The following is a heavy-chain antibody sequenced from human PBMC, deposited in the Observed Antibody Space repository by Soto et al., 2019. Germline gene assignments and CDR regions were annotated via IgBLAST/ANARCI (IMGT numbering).Heavy chain of an antibody. Sequence: QVQLQQSGPGLVKPSQTLSLTCTVSGGSISGGGYYWSWIRQHPGKGLEWIGYIYYSGSTYYNPSLKSRVIISLDTSKNQFSLQLSSVTAADTAVYYCARGTEAAFYNYGMDVWGQGTTVTVSS. V-gene: IGHV4-31*03. CDR1: GGSISGGGYY. J-gene: IGHJ6*02. D-gene: IGHD1-1*01. CDR2: IYYSGST. CDR3: ARGTEAAFYNYGMDV.